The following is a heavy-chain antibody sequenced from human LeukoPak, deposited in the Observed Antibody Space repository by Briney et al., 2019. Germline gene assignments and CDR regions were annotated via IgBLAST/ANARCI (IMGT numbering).Heavy chain of an antibody. J-gene: IGHJ3*02. Sequence: SVKVSCKASGGTFSSYAISWVRQAPGQGLEWMGGIIPIFGTANYAQKFQGRVTITADKSTSTAYMELSSLRSEDTAVYYCARARLGIVGATPDAFDIWGQGTMVTVSS. D-gene: IGHD1-26*01. CDR2: IIPIFGTA. CDR3: ARARLGIVGATPDAFDI. V-gene: IGHV1-69*06. CDR1: GGTFSSYA.